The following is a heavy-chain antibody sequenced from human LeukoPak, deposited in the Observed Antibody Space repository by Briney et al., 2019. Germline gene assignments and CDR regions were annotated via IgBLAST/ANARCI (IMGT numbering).Heavy chain of an antibody. CDR1: GFTFSSYA. CDR2: ISYDGSNK. CDR3: ARGGGHQDYGDAFDI. D-gene: IGHD4-17*01. V-gene: IGHV3-30-3*01. J-gene: IGHJ3*02. Sequence: GGSLRPSCAAPGFTFSSYAMHWVRQAPGKGLEWVAVISYDGSNKYYADSVKGRFTISRDNSKNTLYLQMNSLRAEDTAVYYCARGGGHQDYGDAFDIWGQGTMVTVSS.